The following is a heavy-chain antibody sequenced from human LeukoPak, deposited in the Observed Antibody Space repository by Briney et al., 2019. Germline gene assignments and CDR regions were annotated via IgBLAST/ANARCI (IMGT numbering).Heavy chain of an antibody. CDR1: GFTFSTYA. J-gene: IGHJ4*02. V-gene: IGHV3-30-3*01. D-gene: IGHD3-10*01. Sequence: GGSLRLSCAASGFTFSTYAMHWVRQGPGKGLEWVAVISYDGSNKYYADSVKGRFTISRDNSKNTLYLQMSSLSAEDTAVYYCARTTTPHYYGSGSYALGYWGQGTLVTVSS. CDR3: ARTTTPHYYGSGSYALGY. CDR2: ISYDGSNK.